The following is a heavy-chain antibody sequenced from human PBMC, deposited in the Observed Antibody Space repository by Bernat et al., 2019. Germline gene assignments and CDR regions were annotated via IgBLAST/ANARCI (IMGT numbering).Heavy chain of an antibody. J-gene: IGHJ4*02. CDR1: GGSFSGYY. CDR3: ARDQGGYDSSAGYFDY. Sequence: QVQLQQWGAGLLKPSETLSLTCAVYGGSFSGYYWSWIRQPPGKGLEWIGEINHSGSTNYNPSLKSRVTISVDTSKNQFSLKLSSLTAADTAVYYCARDQGGYDSSAGYFDYWGQGTLVTVSS. V-gene: IGHV4-34*01. CDR2: INHSGST. D-gene: IGHD3-22*01.